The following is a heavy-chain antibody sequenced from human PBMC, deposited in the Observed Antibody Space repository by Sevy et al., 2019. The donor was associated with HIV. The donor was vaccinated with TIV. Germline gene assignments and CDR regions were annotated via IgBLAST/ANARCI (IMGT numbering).Heavy chain of an antibody. J-gene: IGHJ4*02. CDR1: GFTVNDKY. CDR3: VSVFLSYRSGWSYFDY. CDR2: IFSSGST. Sequence: GGCLRLSCAISGFTVNDKYIIWVRQAPGKGLERVSVIFSSGSTYYADSAKGRFTISRDDSKNTVDLQMNSVRAEDTAVYYCVSVFLSYRSGWSYFDYWGQGTLVPVSS. D-gene: IGHD6-19*01. V-gene: IGHV3-66*02.